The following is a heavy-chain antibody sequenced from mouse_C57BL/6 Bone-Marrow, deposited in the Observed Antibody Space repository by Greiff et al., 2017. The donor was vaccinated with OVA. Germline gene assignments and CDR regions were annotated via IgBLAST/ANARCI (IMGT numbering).Heavy chain of an antibody. CDR1: GFTFSDFY. CDR3: ERDNWDWYFDV. CDR2: SRNKANDYTT. D-gene: IGHD4-1*01. Sequence: EVQRVESGGGLVQSGRSLRLSCATSGFTFSDFYMEWVRQAPGKGLEWIAASRNKANDYTTEYSASVRGRFIVSRDTSQSILYLQMKALRADDTAIYYCERDNWDWYFDVWGTGTTVTVSS. J-gene: IGHJ1*03. V-gene: IGHV7-1*01.